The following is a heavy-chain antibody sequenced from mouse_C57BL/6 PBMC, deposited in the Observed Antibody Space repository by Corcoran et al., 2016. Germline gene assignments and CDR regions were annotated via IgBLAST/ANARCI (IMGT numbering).Heavy chain of an antibody. CDR1: GYTFTDYY. D-gene: IGHD1-1*01. V-gene: IGHV1-26*01. CDR3: ARWGYGSSLYY. Sequence: EVQLQQSGPELVKPVASVKISCKASGYTFTDYYMNWVKQSHGKSLEWIGDINPNNGGTSYNQKFKGKATLTVDKSSSTAYMELRSLTSEDSAVYYCARWGYGSSLYYWGQGTTLTVSS. CDR2: INPNNGGT. J-gene: IGHJ2*01.